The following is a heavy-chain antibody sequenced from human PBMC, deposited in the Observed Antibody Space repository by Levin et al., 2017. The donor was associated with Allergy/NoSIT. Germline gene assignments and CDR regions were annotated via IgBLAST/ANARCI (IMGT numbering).Heavy chain of an antibody. V-gene: IGHV3-15*01. Sequence: GGSLRLSCAASGFTFINAWMSWVRQAPGKGLEWVGRIRSKTDGGTTDYAAPVKGRFTISRDDSKNTLYLQMNSLKTEDTAVYYCTTRNPYYYGSGSYPPPDYWGQGTLVAVSS. CDR2: IRSKTDGGTT. CDR3: TTRNPYYYGSGSYPPPDY. D-gene: IGHD3-10*01. CDR1: GFTFINAW. J-gene: IGHJ4*02.